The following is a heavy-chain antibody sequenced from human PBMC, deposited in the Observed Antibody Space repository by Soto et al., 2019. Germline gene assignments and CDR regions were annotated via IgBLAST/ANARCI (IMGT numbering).Heavy chain of an antibody. CDR3: ARGDAGTDFDY. J-gene: IGHJ4*02. CDR1: GYTFTSYA. V-gene: IGHV1-3*01. Sequence: QVQLVQSGAEVKKPGASVKVSCKASGYTFTSYAIHWVRQAPGQRLEWMGWINAGDGGTKYSQKFQGRVTITWDTSASTAYMELSSLRSEDTAVFYCARGDAGTDFDYWGQGTLVTVSS. CDR2: INAGDGGT. D-gene: IGHD3-10*01.